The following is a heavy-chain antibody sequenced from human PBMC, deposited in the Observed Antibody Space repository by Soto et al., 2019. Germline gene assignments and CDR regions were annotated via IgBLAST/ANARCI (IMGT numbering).Heavy chain of an antibody. J-gene: IGHJ4*02. CDR3: ARPLGYSIGLF. Sequence: PGGSLRLSCAASGFALSSYWMHWVRQAPGKGLVWVSRINSDVSSTSYADSVKGRFTISRDNAKNTLYLQMNSLRAEDTAVYYCARPLGYSIGLFWGQGTLVTVPS. CDR2: INSDVSST. CDR1: GFALSSYW. V-gene: IGHV3-74*01. D-gene: IGHD6-19*01.